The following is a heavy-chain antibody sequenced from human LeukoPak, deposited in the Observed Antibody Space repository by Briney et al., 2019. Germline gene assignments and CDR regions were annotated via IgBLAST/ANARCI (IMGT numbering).Heavy chain of an antibody. CDR1: GYGFTSYW. CDR2: IYPGDSDT. Sequence: GASLKISCKGAGYGFTSYWIGWGRRMPGKGGGWMGIIYPGDSDTRYSPSFQGQVTISADKSISTAYLQWSSLKASDTAMYYCARSHAAYSGSYNWFDPWGQGTLVTVSS. D-gene: IGHD1-26*01. CDR3: ARSHAAYSGSYNWFDP. J-gene: IGHJ5*02. V-gene: IGHV5-51*01.